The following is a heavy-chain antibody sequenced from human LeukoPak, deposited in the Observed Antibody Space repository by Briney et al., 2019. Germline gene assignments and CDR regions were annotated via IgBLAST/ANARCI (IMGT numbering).Heavy chain of an antibody. Sequence: SETLSLTCAVYGGSLSGYYWSWIRQPPGKGLEWIGEINHSGSTNYNPSLKSRVTISVDTSKNQFSLKLSSVTAADTAVYYCARVYDSSGYFSPYFDYWGQGTLVTVSS. D-gene: IGHD3-22*01. CDR2: INHSGST. CDR3: ARVYDSSGYFSPYFDY. CDR1: GGSLSGYY. V-gene: IGHV4-34*01. J-gene: IGHJ4*02.